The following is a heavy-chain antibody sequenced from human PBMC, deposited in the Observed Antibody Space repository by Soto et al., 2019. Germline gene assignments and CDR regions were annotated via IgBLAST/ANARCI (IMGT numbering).Heavy chain of an antibody. CDR1: GKSVSTFY. CDR3: ARGTDYTQIASYHYGMDV. J-gene: IGHJ6*02. D-gene: IGHD4-4*01. Sequence: PSETLSLTCTVSGKSVSTFYWSWIRQPPGKGLEWSGHAYYSGSTNYDPSLKSRVTISVDMSKNQVSLRLTSVTAADTAVYYCARGTDYTQIASYHYGMDVWGPGTSVTVSS. V-gene: IGHV4-59*02. CDR2: AYYSGST.